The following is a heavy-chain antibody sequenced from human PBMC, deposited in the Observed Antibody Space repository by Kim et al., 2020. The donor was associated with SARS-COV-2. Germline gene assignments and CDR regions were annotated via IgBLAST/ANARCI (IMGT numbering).Heavy chain of an antibody. J-gene: IGHJ4*02. CDR3: AAMYCSGSPCDY. D-gene: IGHD2-15*01. Sequence: SVKVSCKASGFTFTSSAVQWVRQARGQRLEWIGWIVVGSGNTNYAQKFQERVTITRDMSTSTAYMELSSLRSEDTAVYYCAAMYCSGSPCDYWGQGTLVTVSS. CDR1: GFTFTSSA. CDR2: IVVGSGNT. V-gene: IGHV1-58*01.